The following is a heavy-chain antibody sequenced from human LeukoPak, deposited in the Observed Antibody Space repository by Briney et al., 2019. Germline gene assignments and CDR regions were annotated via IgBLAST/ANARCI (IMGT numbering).Heavy chain of an antibody. D-gene: IGHD1-26*01. CDR3: AKDGGSSGY. J-gene: IGHJ4*02. CDR2: IWYDGRNK. CDR1: VFTLSSYG. V-gene: IGHV3-33*03. Sequence: GGTPRLSPAASVFTLSSYGTHCVPDAPGKGLEWVAAIWYDGRNKYYSDSVKGRFTISRDKSKNTLYLQINRLRAEDTVVFYCAKDGGSSGYWGQGALVTVSS.